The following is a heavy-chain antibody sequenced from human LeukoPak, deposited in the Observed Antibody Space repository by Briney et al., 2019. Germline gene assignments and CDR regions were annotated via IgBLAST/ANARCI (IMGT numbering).Heavy chain of an antibody. J-gene: IGHJ6*02. CDR3: ARASVGLSGRHYYGMDV. Sequence: SETLSLTCTVSGGSISSSTYHWGWVRQPPGKGLEWIGSTFFSGSTYYNPSLKSRVTISIDTSKNQFSLRLSSVTAADTAVYYCARASVGLSGRHYYGMDVWGQGTTVTVSS. CDR1: GGSISSSTYH. D-gene: IGHD3-16*01. V-gene: IGHV4-39*01. CDR2: TFFSGST.